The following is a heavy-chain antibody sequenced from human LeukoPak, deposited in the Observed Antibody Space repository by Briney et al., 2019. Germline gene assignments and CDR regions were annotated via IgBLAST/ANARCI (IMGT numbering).Heavy chain of an antibody. J-gene: IGHJ4*02. CDR1: EFTFSDYA. Sequence: GGSLRLSCAASEFTFSDYAMSWVRQAPGKGLEWVSAISNNGGYTYYADSVQGRFTISRDNSKSTLCLQMNSLRAEDTAVYYCAKQLGYCSDGSCYFPYWGQGTLVTVSS. CDR2: ISNNGGYT. V-gene: IGHV3-23*01. D-gene: IGHD2-15*01. CDR3: AKQLGYCSDGSCYFPY.